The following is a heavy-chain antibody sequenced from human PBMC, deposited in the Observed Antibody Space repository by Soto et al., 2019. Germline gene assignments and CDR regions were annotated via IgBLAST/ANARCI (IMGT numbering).Heavy chain of an antibody. Sequence: GGSLRLSCAASGFTFSGYWMTWVRQAPGKGLDWVASIKQDGSEKYYVDSVKGRFTISRDNAKNLLYLQMNSLRAEDTAVYYCARVPRVWGQGTLVTVSS. J-gene: IGHJ4*02. CDR2: IKQDGSEK. CDR3: ARVPRV. CDR1: GFTFSGYW. V-gene: IGHV3-7*01. D-gene: IGHD3-3*01.